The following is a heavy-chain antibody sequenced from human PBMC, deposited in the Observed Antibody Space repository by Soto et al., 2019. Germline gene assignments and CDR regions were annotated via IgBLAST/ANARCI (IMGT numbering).Heavy chain of an antibody. J-gene: IGHJ6*02. CDR1: GFTVSSNY. D-gene: IGHD2-21*02. Sequence: GGSLRLSCAASGFTVSSNYMSWVPQAPGKGLEWVSVIYSCGSTYYADSVKGRFTISRDNSKNTLYLQMNSLRAEDTAVYYCARDSGGGDCYSPYYYGMDVWGQGTTVTVSS. V-gene: IGHV3-66*03. CDR2: IYSCGST. CDR3: ARDSGGGDCYSPYYYGMDV.